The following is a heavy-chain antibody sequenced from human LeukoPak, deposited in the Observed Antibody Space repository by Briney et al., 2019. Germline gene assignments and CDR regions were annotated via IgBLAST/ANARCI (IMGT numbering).Heavy chain of an antibody. CDR2: IYYSGST. D-gene: IGHD2-15*01. CDR3: ARQWGYWSGGSCYGARIDF. V-gene: IGHV4-39*01. J-gene: IGHJ4*02. Sequence: SETLSLTCTVSGGSISSSSYYWGWIRQPPGKGLEWIGGIYYSGSTYYNPSLKSRVTISVDTSKNQFSLKLSSVTAADTAGYFWARQWGYWSGGSCYGARIDFWGQGTLVTVSS. CDR1: GGSISSSSYY.